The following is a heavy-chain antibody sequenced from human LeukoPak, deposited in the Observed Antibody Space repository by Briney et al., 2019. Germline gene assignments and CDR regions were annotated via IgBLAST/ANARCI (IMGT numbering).Heavy chain of an antibody. J-gene: IGHJ6*03. CDR2: ICGDGGST. V-gene: IGHV3-43*02. CDR1: GFTFDDYA. Sequence: GGSLRLSCAASGFTFDDYAMHWVRQAPGKGLERVSRICGDGGSTYYADSVKGRFTISGDNSKNSLYLQMNSPKTEDTALYYCAKEGPAAAGLPYYYYYYMDVWGKGTTVTVSS. D-gene: IGHD6-13*01. CDR3: AKEGPAAAGLPYYYYYYMDV.